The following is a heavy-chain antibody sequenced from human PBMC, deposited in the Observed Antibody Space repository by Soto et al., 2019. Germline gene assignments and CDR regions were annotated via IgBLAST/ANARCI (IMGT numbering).Heavy chain of an antibody. Sequence: PSETLSLTCTVSGGSVSSGSYYWSWIRQPPGKGLEWIGSIYYSGSTYYNPSLKSRVTISVDTSKNQFSLKLSSVTAADTAVYYCASQSGYYYVGWFDPWGQGTLVTVSS. CDR2: IYYSGST. V-gene: IGHV4-39*01. CDR3: ASQSGYYYVGWFDP. J-gene: IGHJ5*02. D-gene: IGHD3-22*01. CDR1: GGSVSSGSYY.